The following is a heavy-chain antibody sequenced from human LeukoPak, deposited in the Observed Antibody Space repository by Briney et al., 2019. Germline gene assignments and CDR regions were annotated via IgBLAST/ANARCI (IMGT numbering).Heavy chain of an antibody. J-gene: IGHJ1*01. CDR3: ARYFDYGGNSRVFQH. CDR2: INHGGST. D-gene: IGHD4-23*01. Sequence: PSETLSLTCAVYGGSFSAYYWTWIRQPPGKGLEWIGEINHGGSTNYDPSLKSRVTISIDTAKNQFSLKMSSVTAADTAVYFCARYFDYGGNSRVFQHWGQGTLVTVSS. V-gene: IGHV4-34*01. CDR1: GGSFSAYY.